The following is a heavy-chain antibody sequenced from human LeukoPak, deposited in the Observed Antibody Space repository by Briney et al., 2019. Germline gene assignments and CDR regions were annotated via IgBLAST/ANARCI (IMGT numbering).Heavy chain of an antibody. CDR2: ISGRGGST. CDR1: GFSFSSYA. J-gene: IGHJ3*02. V-gene: IGHV3-23*01. D-gene: IGHD3-10*01. Sequence: GGSLRLSCAASGFSFSSYAMSWVRQAPAKGLECVSGISGRGGSTYYADSVKGRFTISRDNSKNTLYLQMSSLRAEDTAIYYCARAGEGFDTWGQGTKVTVSS. CDR3: ARAGEGFDT.